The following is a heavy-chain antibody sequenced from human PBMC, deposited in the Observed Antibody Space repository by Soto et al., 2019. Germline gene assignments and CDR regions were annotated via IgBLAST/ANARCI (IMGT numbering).Heavy chain of an antibody. Sequence: EVQLLESGGGLVQPGGSLGLSCAASGFTFSSHVLNWVRQAPGKGLEWVAAISGGGGTTFYGDSVEARFTMSRDNSKNTLFLQMNSLRAEDTAVYYCARGPRAPPPHDYGMDVWGQGTTVTVSS. CDR2: ISGGGGTT. CDR1: GFTFSSHV. CDR3: ARGPRAPPPHDYGMDV. V-gene: IGHV3-23*01. J-gene: IGHJ6*02.